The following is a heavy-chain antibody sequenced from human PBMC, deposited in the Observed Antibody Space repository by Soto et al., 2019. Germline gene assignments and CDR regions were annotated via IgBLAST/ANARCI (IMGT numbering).Heavy chain of an antibody. CDR2: IYYSGST. Sequence: SETLSLTCTVSGGSINSYYWSWIRQPPGKGLEWIGYIYYSGSTNYNPSLKSRVTISVGTSKNQFSLKLSSVTAADTAVYYCARGDGSSSWRVNDAFDIWGQGTMVTVS. CDR3: ARGDGSSSWRVNDAFDI. J-gene: IGHJ3*02. CDR1: GGSINSYY. V-gene: IGHV4-59*01. D-gene: IGHD6-13*01.